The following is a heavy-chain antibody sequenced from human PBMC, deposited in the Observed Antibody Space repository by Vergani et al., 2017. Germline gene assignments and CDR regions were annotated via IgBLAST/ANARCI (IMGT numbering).Heavy chain of an antibody. V-gene: IGHV3-30*02. Sequence: QVQLVESGGGVVQPGGSLRLSCAASGFTFSSYGMHWVRQAPGKGREWVAFIRYDGSNKYYADSVKGRFTISRDNSKNTLYLQMNSLRAEDTAVYYCAKDSGANYYDSSGYSDYWGQGTLVTVSS. D-gene: IGHD3-22*01. CDR3: AKDSGANYYDSSGYSDY. CDR1: GFTFSSYG. CDR2: IRYDGSNK. J-gene: IGHJ4*02.